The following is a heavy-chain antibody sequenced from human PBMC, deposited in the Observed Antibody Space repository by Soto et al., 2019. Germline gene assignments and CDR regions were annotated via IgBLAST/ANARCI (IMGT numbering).Heavy chain of an antibody. V-gene: IGHV3-7*03. CDR3: ARDAPFIAVTPPAHYSGMAV. CDR2: IKQDGSEK. D-gene: IGHD6-19*01. Sequence: VSLSLSCSASAFTFISYCMGWVRPAPGKGLEWVANIKQDGSEKYYVDSVKGRSTISRDHAKNSLSLHMTSLRAEHTAVYFCARDAPFIAVTPPAHYSGMAVWGQGTTVPVS. J-gene: IGHJ6*02. CDR1: AFTFISYC.